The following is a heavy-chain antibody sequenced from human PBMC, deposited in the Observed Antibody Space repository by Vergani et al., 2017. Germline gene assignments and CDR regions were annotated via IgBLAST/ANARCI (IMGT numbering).Heavy chain of an antibody. Sequence: QVQLVQSGAEVKKPGASVKVSCKASGYTFTSYDINWVRQATGQGLEWMGWINPNSGNTGYAQKSQGRVTMTRNTTISTAYMELSSLGSEDTAVYYCTGVGQYSRDFDYWGQRPVIVVSS. D-gene: IGHD2/OR15-2a*01. CDR1: GYTFTSYD. J-gene: IGHJ4*02. V-gene: IGHV1-8*01. CDR3: TGVGQYSRDFDY. CDR2: INPNSGNT.